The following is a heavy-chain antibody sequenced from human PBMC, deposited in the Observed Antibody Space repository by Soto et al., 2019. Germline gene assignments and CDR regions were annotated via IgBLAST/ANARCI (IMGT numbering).Heavy chain of an antibody. J-gene: IGHJ4*02. CDR3: ARDGDQIVGGTTRRFEY. CDR2: IIPIFGTA. CDR1: GGTFSSYA. V-gene: IGHV1-69*01. Sequence: QVQLVQSGAEVKKPGSSVKVSCTASGGTFSSYAISWVRQAPGQGLEWMGGIIPIFGTANYAQKFQGRVTITADESTSTAYMERSSLRSEDTAVYYCARDGDQIVGGTTRRFEYWGQGTLVTVSS. D-gene: IGHD1-26*01.